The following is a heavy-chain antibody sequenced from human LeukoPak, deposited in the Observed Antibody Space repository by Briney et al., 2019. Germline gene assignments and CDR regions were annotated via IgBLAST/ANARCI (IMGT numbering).Heavy chain of an antibody. CDR1: GFTFSSYG. Sequence: GGSLRLSCAASGFTFSSYGMHWVRQAPGKGLEWVSFIRYDGSNKYYADSVKGRFTISRDNSKNTLYLQMNSLRAEDTAVYYCAKGRAATIAGGFDYWGQGTLVTVSS. CDR3: AKGRAATIAGGFDY. D-gene: IGHD5-12*01. CDR2: IRYDGSNK. J-gene: IGHJ4*02. V-gene: IGHV3-30*02.